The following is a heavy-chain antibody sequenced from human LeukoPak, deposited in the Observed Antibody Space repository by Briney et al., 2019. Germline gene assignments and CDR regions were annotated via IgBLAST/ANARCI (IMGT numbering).Heavy chain of an antibody. D-gene: IGHD2-15*01. Sequence: GGSLRLSCAASGFTFNSYGMHWVRQAPGKGLEWVAVISYDGGNHYYADSVKGRFTISRDNSKNTLYLQMNSLRAEDMAVYYCAKRYCSGGDCYFIDYWGQGTLVTVSS. CDR1: GFTFNSYG. V-gene: IGHV3-30*18. CDR2: ISYDGGNH. J-gene: IGHJ4*02. CDR3: AKRYCSGGDCYFIDY.